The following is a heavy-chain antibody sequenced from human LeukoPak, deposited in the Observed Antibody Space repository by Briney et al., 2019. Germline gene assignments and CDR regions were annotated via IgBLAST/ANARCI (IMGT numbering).Heavy chain of an antibody. Sequence: GGSLRLSCVASGFTFSSYSTNWVRQAPGKGLEWVSAISGSGGSTYYADSVKGRFTISRDNSKNTLYLQMNSLRAEDTAVYYCAKVGGGYYDSSGYLHFDYWGQGTLVTVSS. CDR1: GFTFSSYS. V-gene: IGHV3-23*01. CDR3: AKVGGGYYDSSGYLHFDY. CDR2: ISGSGGST. J-gene: IGHJ4*02. D-gene: IGHD3-22*01.